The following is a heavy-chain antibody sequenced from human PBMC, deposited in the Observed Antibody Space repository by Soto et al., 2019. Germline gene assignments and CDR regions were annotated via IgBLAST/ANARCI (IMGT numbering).Heavy chain of an antibody. D-gene: IGHD6-6*01. Sequence: ESGGGVVQPGRSLRLSCAGSGFIFSNNGMHWVRQAPGKGLEWVAFMSYDGSAKFYADSVKGRFSISRDNSKSTLFLHMSNLRAEDTAMYYCAIARVADAALDHWGQGTLVTVSS. V-gene: IGHV3-30*03. CDR1: GFIFSNNG. CDR3: AIARVADAALDH. CDR2: MSYDGSAK. J-gene: IGHJ4*02.